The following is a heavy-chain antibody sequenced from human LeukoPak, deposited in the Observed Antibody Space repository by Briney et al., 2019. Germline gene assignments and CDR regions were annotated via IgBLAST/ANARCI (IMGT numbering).Heavy chain of an antibody. CDR3: ATQPQAAAVDGMDV. CDR2: ISHDGSNK. J-gene: IGHJ6*02. D-gene: IGHD6-13*01. CDR1: GFTFSSYA. V-gene: IGHV3-30-3*01. Sequence: GGSLRLSCAASGFTFSSYAMHWVRQAPGKGLEWVAVISHDGSNKYYADSAKGRFTISRDNSKNTLYLQMNSLRAEDTAVYYCATQPQAAAVDGMDVWGQGTTVTVSS.